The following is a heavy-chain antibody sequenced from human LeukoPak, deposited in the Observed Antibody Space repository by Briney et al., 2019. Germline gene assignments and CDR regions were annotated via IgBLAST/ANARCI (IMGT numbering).Heavy chain of an antibody. CDR1: GFTFSSYG. CDR2: ISYDGSNK. CDR3: AKDGLEGMVRGVIKGYYYYYMDV. D-gene: IGHD3-10*01. Sequence: GGSLRLSCAASGFTFSSYGMHWVRQAPGKGLEWVAVISYDGSNKYYADSVKGRFTISIDNSKNTLYLQMNSLRAEDTAVYYCAKDGLEGMVRGVIKGYYYYYMDVWGKGTTVTVSS. J-gene: IGHJ6*03. V-gene: IGHV3-30*18.